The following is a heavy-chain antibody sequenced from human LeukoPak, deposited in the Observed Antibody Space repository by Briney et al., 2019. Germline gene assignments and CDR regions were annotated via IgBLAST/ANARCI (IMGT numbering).Heavy chain of an antibody. CDR1: GGTFSSYA. J-gene: IGHJ4*02. D-gene: IGHD2-15*01. CDR3: AQPALGYCSGGSCYAY. Sequence: SVKVSCKASGGTFSSYAISWVRQAPGQGLEWMGRIIPIFGIANYAQKFQGRVTITADKSTSTAYMELSGLRSEDTAVYYCAQPALGYCSGGSCYAYWGQGTLVTVSS. V-gene: IGHV1-69*04. CDR2: IIPIFGIA.